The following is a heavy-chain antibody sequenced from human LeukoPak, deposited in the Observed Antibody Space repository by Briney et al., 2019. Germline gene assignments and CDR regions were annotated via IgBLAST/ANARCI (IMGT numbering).Heavy chain of an antibody. D-gene: IGHD2-2*01. Sequence: GGSLRLSCAASGFTFDDYGMSWVRHAPGKGLEWVSGINWNGGSTGYADSVKGRFTISRDNAKNSLYLQMNSLRAEDTALYHCARARDCSSTSCYGYYYYGMDVWGQGTTVTVSS. CDR3: ARARDCSSTSCYGYYYYGMDV. CDR1: GFTFDDYG. J-gene: IGHJ6*02. CDR2: INWNGGST. V-gene: IGHV3-20*01.